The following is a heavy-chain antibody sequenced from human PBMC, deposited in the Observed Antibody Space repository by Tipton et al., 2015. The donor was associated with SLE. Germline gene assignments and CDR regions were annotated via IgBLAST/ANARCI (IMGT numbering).Heavy chain of an antibody. CDR1: GLTFSDHN. CDR2: SRGRPDRYTT. V-gene: IGHV3-72*01. D-gene: IGHD3-9*01. Sequence: SLRLSCVVSGLTFSDHNIDWVRQAPGKGLEWLGRSRGRPDRYTTQYAASVRDRFSVSRDNSKSSLFLQMNSLKIEDTAVYYCAREGNDILTGFALGMDVWGQGTTVTVSS. CDR3: AREGNDILTGFALGMDV. J-gene: IGHJ6*02.